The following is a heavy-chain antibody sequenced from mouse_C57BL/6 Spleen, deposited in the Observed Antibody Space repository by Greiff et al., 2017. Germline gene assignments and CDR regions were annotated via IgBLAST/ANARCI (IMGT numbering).Heavy chain of an antibody. CDR1: GYTFTDYN. CDR3: AIYYYGSSYVAMDY. V-gene: IGHV1-18*01. CDR2: INPNNGGT. J-gene: IGHJ4*01. D-gene: IGHD1-1*01. Sequence: VQLQQSGPELVKPGASVKIPCKASGYTFTDYNMDWVKQSHGKSLEWIGDINPNNGGTIYNQKFKGKATLTVDKSSSTAYMELRSLTSEDTAVYYCAIYYYGSSYVAMDYWGQGTSVTVSS.